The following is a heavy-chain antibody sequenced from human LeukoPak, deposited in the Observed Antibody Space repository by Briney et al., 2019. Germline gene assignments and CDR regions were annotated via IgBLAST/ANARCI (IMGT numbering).Heavy chain of an antibody. D-gene: IGHD3-10*01. V-gene: IGHV3-30-3*01. CDR1: GFTFSSYA. Sequence: GGSLRLSCAASGFTFSSYAMHWVRQAPGKGLEWVAVISYDGSNKYYADSVKGRFTISRDNSKDTLYLQMNSLRAEDTAVYYCARAPRGPYYYGMDVWGQGTTVTVSS. J-gene: IGHJ6*02. CDR3: ARAPRGPYYYGMDV. CDR2: ISYDGSNK.